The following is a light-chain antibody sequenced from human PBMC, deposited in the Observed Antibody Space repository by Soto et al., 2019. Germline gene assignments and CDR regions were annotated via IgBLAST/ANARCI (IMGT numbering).Light chain of an antibody. Sequence: DIVMTQSPDSLTVSLGERATINCKSSRSVLYTSDNKNYLAWFQQKPGQPPKLLISWASSRESGVPDRFSGSGSGTDFTLTISSLQAEDVAFYYCQQYYSSPQTFGQGTKVEIK. J-gene: IGKJ1*01. V-gene: IGKV4-1*01. CDR3: QQYYSSPQT. CDR1: RSVLYTSDNKNY. CDR2: WAS.